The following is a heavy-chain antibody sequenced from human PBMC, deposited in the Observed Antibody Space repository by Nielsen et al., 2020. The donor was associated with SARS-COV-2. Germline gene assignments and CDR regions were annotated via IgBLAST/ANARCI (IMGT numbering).Heavy chain of an antibody. CDR3: ATNRGDY. V-gene: IGHV3-7*01. J-gene: IGHJ4*02. CDR1: GFSFSTHW. D-gene: IGHD3-10*01. CDR2: IKQSASET. Sequence: GASLNISCAASGFSFSTHWMSWVRQAPGRGLEWLATIKQSASETYYVDSVKGRFTISRDNAKNSLYLQMHSLRVEDTATYYCATNRGDYWGQGTVVTVSS.